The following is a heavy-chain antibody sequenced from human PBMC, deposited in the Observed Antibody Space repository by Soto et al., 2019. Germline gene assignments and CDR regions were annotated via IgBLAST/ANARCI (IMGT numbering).Heavy chain of an antibody. CDR2: IYYSGST. Sequence: PSETLSLTCTVSGGSISSSSYYWGWIRQPPGKGLEWIGSIYYSGSTYYNPSLKSRVTISVDTSKNQFSLKLSSVTAADTAVYYCARGFSSSIAYYYYYYGMDVWGQGTTVTVSS. V-gene: IGHV4-39*01. J-gene: IGHJ6*02. CDR3: ARGFSSSIAYYYYYYGMDV. CDR1: GGSISSSSYY.